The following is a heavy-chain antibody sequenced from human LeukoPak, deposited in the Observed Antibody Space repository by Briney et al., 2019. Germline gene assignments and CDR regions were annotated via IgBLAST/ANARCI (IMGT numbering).Heavy chain of an antibody. CDR1: GGSISSSSYY. CDR3: ARHLLGYCSSTSCPAYGMDV. CDR2: IYYSGST. Sequence: PSETLSLTCTVSGGSISSSSYYWGWIRQPPGKGLEWIGYIYYSGSTKYSPSLKSRVTISVDTSKNQFSLKLGSVTAADTAVYYCARHLLGYCSSTSCPAYGMDVWGQGTTVTVSS. J-gene: IGHJ6*02. D-gene: IGHD2-2*01. V-gene: IGHV4-61*05.